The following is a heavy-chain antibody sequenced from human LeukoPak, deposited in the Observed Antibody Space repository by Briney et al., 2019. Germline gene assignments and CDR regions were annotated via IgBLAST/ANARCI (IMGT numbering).Heavy chain of an antibody. D-gene: IGHD3-22*01. J-gene: IGHJ4*02. CDR2: IDNAGSIT. V-gene: IGHV3-74*03. CDR3: VRSAFHAGSGNYYDY. Sequence: GGSLRLSCAASGFTFSNYWIHWVRQAPGKGLVWVSRIDNAGSITTYADSVKGRFTISRDNAENTLYLKMNSLRVEDTAVYYCVRSAFHAGSGNYYDYWGQGTLVTVSS. CDR1: GFTFSNYW.